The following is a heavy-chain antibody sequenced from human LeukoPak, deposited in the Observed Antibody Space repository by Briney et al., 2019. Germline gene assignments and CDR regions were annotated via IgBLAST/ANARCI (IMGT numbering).Heavy chain of an antibody. V-gene: IGHV3-30*18. CDR3: AKDGPFSFTSSPDY. D-gene: IGHD2-2*01. J-gene: IGHJ4*02. CDR1: GFTFSSYG. Sequence: GRSLRLSCAASGFTFSSYGMHWVRQAPGEGLEWVAVISYDGSNKYYADSVKGRFTISRDNSKNTLYLQMNSLRAEDTAVYYCAKDGPFSFTSSPDYWGQGTLVTVSS. CDR2: ISYDGSNK.